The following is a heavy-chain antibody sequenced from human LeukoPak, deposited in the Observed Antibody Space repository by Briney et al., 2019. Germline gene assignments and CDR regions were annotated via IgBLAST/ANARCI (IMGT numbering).Heavy chain of an antibody. CDR1: GGTFSSYA. D-gene: IGHD2-2*01. Sequence: SVKVSCKASGGTFSSYAISWVRQAPGQGLEWMGGIIPIFGTANYAQKFQGRVTITADESTSTAYMELSSLRSEDTAVYYCAKDRPCTTCYPSDYWGQGILVTVSS. J-gene: IGHJ4*02. CDR3: AKDRPCTTCYPSDY. CDR2: IIPIFGTA. V-gene: IGHV1-69*13.